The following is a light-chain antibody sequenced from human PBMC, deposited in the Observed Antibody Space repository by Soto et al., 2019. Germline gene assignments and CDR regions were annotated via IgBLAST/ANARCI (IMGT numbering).Light chain of an antibody. J-gene: IGKJ1*01. CDR3: QQSYSIRT. Sequence: DIQMAQSPSSLSASVGDRVTITCRASHNIINYLNWYQQKPGKAPKLLIYAASTLQNGVPSRFRGSGSGTDFTLTISSLQPEDFATYYCQQSYSIRTFGQGTKVEIK. CDR1: HNIINY. CDR2: AAS. V-gene: IGKV1-39*01.